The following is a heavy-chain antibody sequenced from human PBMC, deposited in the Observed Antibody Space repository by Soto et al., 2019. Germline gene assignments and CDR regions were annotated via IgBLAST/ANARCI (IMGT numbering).Heavy chain of an antibody. Sequence: GASVKVSCKASGGTFSSYAISWVRQAPGQGLEWMGGIIPIFGTANYAQKFQGRVTITADESTSTAYMELSSLRSEDTAVYYCARDLSIAVAGRFDPWGQGTLVTVSS. J-gene: IGHJ5*02. CDR1: GGTFSSYA. CDR2: IIPIFGTA. D-gene: IGHD6-19*01. CDR3: ARDLSIAVAGRFDP. V-gene: IGHV1-69*13.